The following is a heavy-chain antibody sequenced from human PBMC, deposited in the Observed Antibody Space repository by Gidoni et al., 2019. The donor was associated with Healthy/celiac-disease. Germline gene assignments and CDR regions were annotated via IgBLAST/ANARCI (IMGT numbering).Heavy chain of an antibody. CDR3: ARVCGWFGELAPGDAFDI. Sequence: EVQLVETGGGVVRAGGSLRRSCAASGFTFDDSGTSWVRQAPGKGLEWVFGINWNGVSTGYADSGKGRFTISRDNAKNSLYLQMNSLRAEDTALYHCARVCGWFGELAPGDAFDIWGQGTMVTVSS. D-gene: IGHD3-10*01. CDR1: GFTFDDSG. CDR2: INWNGVST. V-gene: IGHV3-20*01. J-gene: IGHJ3*02.